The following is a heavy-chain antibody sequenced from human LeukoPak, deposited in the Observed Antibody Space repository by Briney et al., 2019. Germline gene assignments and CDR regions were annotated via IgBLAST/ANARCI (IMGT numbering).Heavy chain of an antibody. V-gene: IGHV4-39*01. CDR2: IHYSGNT. D-gene: IGHD6-19*01. Sequence: SETLSLTCTVSGGSTSSSNYYWGWIRQPPGKGLEWIGGIHYSGNTYYNPSLKSRVTISVDTSKNQFSLKLSSVTAADTAVYYCARLERWGAYSSGWGYFDYWGQGTLVTVSS. J-gene: IGHJ4*02. CDR3: ARLERWGAYSSGWGYFDY. CDR1: GGSTSSSNYY.